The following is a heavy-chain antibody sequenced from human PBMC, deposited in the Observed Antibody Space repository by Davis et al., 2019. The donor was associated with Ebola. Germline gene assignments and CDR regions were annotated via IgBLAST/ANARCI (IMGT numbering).Heavy chain of an antibody. Sequence: GESLKISCKASGYSFTKYWIGWVRQMPGKGLEWMGIIYPDDSDARYSPSFQGQVTMSADKSIDTAYLQWDSLKASDTAMYYCTRGYYYDSSGTPLFDYWGQGTLVTVSS. CDR2: IYPDDSDA. CDR1: GYSFTKYW. J-gene: IGHJ4*02. V-gene: IGHV5-51*01. D-gene: IGHD3-22*01. CDR3: TRGYYYDSSGTPLFDY.